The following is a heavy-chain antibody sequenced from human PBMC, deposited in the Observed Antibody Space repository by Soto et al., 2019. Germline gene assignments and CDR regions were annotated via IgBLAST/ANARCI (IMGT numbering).Heavy chain of an antibody. V-gene: IGHV4-59*08. D-gene: IGHD6-13*01. CDR2: IYYSGST. J-gene: IGHJ3*02. CDR1: GGSISSYY. CDR3: ARRYSSAFDI. Sequence: SETLSLTCTVSGGSISSYYWSWIRQPPGKGLEWIGYIYYSGSTNYNLSLKSRVTISVDTSKNHFSLKLISVTAADTAVYYCARRYSSAFDIWGQGTMVTVS.